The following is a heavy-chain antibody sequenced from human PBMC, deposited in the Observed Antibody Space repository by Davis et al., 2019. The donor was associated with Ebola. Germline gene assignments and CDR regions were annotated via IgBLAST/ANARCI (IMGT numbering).Heavy chain of an antibody. J-gene: IGHJ6*01. V-gene: IGHV3-53*04. CDR3: TLLQEHL. Sequence: LSLTCAASGFTVSSNYMSWVRQAPGKGLEWVSVIYSGGSTYYADSVKGRFTISRHNSKNTLYLQMNSLHQGPIGLPPGTLLQEHLWG. CDR2: IYSGGST. CDR1: GFTVSSNY.